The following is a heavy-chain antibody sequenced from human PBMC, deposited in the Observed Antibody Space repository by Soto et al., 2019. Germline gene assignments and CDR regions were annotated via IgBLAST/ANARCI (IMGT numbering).Heavy chain of an antibody. D-gene: IGHD3-3*01. CDR3: ARDVVSGFLEWFYGMDV. CDR2: ISAYNGNT. J-gene: IGHJ6*02. CDR1: GYTFTGYG. V-gene: IGHV1-18*01. Sequence: ASVKVSCKASGYTFTGYGISWVRQAPGQGLEWMGWISAYNGNTNYAQKLQGRVTMTTDTSTSTAYMELRSLRSDDTAVYYCARDVVSGFLEWFYGMDVWGQGTTVTVSS.